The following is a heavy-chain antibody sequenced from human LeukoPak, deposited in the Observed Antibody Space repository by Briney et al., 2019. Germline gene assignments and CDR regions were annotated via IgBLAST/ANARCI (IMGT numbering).Heavy chain of an antibody. CDR2: ISGSGGST. V-gene: IGHV3-23*01. CDR3: AKGLEDIVVVVAATYGMDV. D-gene: IGHD2-15*01. Sequence: GGSLRLSRAASGFTFSSYAMSWVRQAPGKGLEWVSAISGSGGSTYYADSVKGRFTISRDNSKNTLYLQMNSLRAEDTAVYYCAKGLEDIVVVVAATYGMDVWGQGTTVTVCS. J-gene: IGHJ6*02. CDR1: GFTFSSYA.